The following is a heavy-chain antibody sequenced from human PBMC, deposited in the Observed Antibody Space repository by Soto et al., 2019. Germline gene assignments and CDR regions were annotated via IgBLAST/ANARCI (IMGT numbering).Heavy chain of an antibody. D-gene: IGHD3-22*01. Sequence: GGSLRLSCAASGFTFSSYAMSWVRQAPGKGLEWVSAISGSGGRTYYADSVKGRFTISRDNSKNTLYLQMNSLRAEDTAVYYCAKSPLASAGVVVEHDYPWYFDYWGQGTLVTVSS. J-gene: IGHJ4*02. CDR3: AKSPLASAGVVVEHDYPWYFDY. CDR2: ISGSGGRT. CDR1: GFTFSSYA. V-gene: IGHV3-23*01.